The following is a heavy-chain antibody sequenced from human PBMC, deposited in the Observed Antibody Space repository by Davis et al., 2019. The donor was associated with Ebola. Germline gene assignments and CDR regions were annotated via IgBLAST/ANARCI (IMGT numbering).Heavy chain of an antibody. CDR3: ARGIVSSSGLYYYGMDV. D-gene: IGHD6-6*01. J-gene: IGHJ6*02. V-gene: IGHV3-48*02. Sequence: GESLKISCASSGLTFSTYRMNWLRQAPGKGLEWVSYISSCGATIYYADSVKGRFTVSRDNAKNSLSLQMNRLRDEDTAVYYCARGIVSSSGLYYYGMDVGGQGTTVTVSS. CDR2: ISSCGATI. CDR1: GLTFSTYR.